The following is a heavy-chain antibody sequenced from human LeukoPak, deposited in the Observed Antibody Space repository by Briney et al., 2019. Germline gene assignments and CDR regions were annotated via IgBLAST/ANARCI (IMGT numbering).Heavy chain of an antibody. J-gene: IGHJ6*02. CDR3: ARVGQLRYYYDGMDV. Sequence: ASVKVCCKASGYTFTSYDINWGRQATGQGRGGMGGMNPHRGNTGYAQKFQRRVTMTRNTPIRTAYLELSSLRSEDTAVYYCARVGQLRYYYDGMDVWGQGTTDTVSS. CDR1: GYTFTSYD. CDR2: MNPHRGNT. V-gene: IGHV1-8*01. D-gene: IGHD6-6*01.